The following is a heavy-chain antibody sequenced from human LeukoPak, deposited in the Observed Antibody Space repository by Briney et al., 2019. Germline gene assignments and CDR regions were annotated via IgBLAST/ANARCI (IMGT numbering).Heavy chain of an antibody. V-gene: IGHV1-69*05. Sequence: GASVKVSCKASGGTFSSYAISWVRQAPGQGLEWMGGIIPIFGTANYAQKFQGRVAITTDESTSTAYMELSSPRSEDTAVYYCARGWIQLWRFDYWGQGTLVTVSS. CDR1: GGTFSSYA. CDR3: ARGWIQLWRFDY. J-gene: IGHJ4*02. D-gene: IGHD5-18*01. CDR2: IIPIFGTA.